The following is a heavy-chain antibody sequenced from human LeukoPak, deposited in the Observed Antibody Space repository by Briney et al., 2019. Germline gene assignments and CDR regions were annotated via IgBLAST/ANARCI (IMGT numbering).Heavy chain of an antibody. D-gene: IGHD2-15*01. V-gene: IGHV4-59*12. CDR2: VYYTGST. CDR1: GDFITAYY. Sequence: PSETLSLTCTVSGDFITAYYWSWIRQPPGKGLEWIGYVYYTGSTEYNPSLRSRVTISIDTSKNQFSLKLSSVTAADTAVYYCARDFDSRDAFDIWGQGTMVTISS. J-gene: IGHJ3*02. CDR3: ARDFDSRDAFDI.